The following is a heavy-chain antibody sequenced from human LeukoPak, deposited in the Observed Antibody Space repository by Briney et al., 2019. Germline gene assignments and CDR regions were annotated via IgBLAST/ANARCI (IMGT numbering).Heavy chain of an antibody. J-gene: IGHJ6*03. CDR1: GFTFDDYV. V-gene: IGHV3-9*01. CDR2: ISWNRFSK. D-gene: IGHD3-10*01. CDR3: AKSSGNYLNYYYYMDV. Sequence: GGWLRLSCVASGFTFDDYVMHWVRQAPGKGLDWVSGISWNRFSKCYADSVKGRFTISRDNAKNSLYLQMNSLRAEDTALYYCAKSSGNYLNYYYYMDVWGKGTTVTISS.